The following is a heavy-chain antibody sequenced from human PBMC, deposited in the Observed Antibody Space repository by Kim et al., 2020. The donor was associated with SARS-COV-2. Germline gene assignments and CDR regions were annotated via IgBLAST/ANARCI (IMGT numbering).Heavy chain of an antibody. V-gene: IGHV3-53*01. Sequence: GGSLRLSCAASGFTVSADHMSWVRQAPGKGLEWVSLLFSDCRTFYADSVKGRFTISRDDSRNTVYLEMNSLRPEDTAAYYCARHDWFDPWGHGTQVTVSS. CDR1: GFTVSADH. CDR3: ARHDWFDP. CDR2: LFSDCRT. J-gene: IGHJ5*02.